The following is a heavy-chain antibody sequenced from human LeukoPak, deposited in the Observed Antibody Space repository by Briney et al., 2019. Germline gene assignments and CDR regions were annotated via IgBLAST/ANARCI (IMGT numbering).Heavy chain of an antibody. J-gene: IGHJ4*02. CDR2: INPNSGGT. CDR1: GYTFTGYY. V-gene: IGHV1-2*02. CDR3: ARADGYSSGWHLIGPDY. Sequence: ASVKVSCKASGYTFTGYYMHWVRQAPGQGLEWMGWINPNSGGTNYAQKFQGRVTMTRDTSISTAYMELSRLRSDDTAVYYCARADGYSSGWHLIGPDYWGQGTLVTVSS. D-gene: IGHD6-19*01.